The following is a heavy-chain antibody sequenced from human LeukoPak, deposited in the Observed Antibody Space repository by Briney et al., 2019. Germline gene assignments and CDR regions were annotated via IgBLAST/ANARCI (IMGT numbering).Heavy chain of an antibody. CDR1: GFTFSNYG. Sequence: PGGSLRLSCAVSGFTFSNYGMHWVRQTPGKGLEWVAFIRHDGNSKLYADSVKARFTISRDNSKNALYLQMDSLRHEDTAVYYCAKGYLGLCTGGSCFHFDNWGQGTLVTVSS. D-gene: IGHD2-15*01. J-gene: IGHJ4*02. V-gene: IGHV3-30*02. CDR2: IRHDGNSK. CDR3: AKGYLGLCTGGSCFHFDN.